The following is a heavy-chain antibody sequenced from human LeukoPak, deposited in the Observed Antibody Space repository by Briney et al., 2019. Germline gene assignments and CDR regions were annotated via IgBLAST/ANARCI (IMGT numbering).Heavy chain of an antibody. CDR2: ISSSGSTI. CDR1: GFTFSDYY. CDR3: ARAQGYYDSSVHNKEDYFDY. D-gene: IGHD3-22*01. J-gene: IGHJ4*02. V-gene: IGHV3-11*01. Sequence: GGSLRLSCAASGFTFSDYYMSWIRQAPGKGLEWASYISSSGSTIYYADSVKGRFTISRDNAKNSLYLQMNSLRAEDTAVYYCARAQGYYDSSVHNKEDYFDYWGQGTLVTVSS.